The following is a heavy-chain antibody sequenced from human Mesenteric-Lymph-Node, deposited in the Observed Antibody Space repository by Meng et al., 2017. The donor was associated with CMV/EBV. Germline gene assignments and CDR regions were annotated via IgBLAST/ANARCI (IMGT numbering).Heavy chain of an antibody. CDR1: GGTFGSYD. CDR3: ARPLMTTKRDLIYYYYGLDV. V-gene: IGHV1-69*05. CDR2: IIPMFGTT. D-gene: IGHD1-1*01. J-gene: IGHJ6*02. Sequence: SVKVSCKASGGTFGSYDINWVRQAPGQGLEWMGGIIPMFGTTNYAQKFQGRVTITTDESTGAAYMELSSLRFDDTAVYFCARPLMTTKRDLIYYYYGLDVWGQGTTVTVS.